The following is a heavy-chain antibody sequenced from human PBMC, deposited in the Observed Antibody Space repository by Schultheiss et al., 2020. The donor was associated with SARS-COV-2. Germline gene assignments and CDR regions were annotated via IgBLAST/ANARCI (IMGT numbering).Heavy chain of an antibody. Sequence: GGSLRLSCAASGFTFSSYAMSWVRQAPGKGLEWVSSISRSSSYTYYADSVKGRFTISRDNSKNTLYLQMNSLRAEDTAVYYCARDAGIAIDYWGQGTLVTVSS. CDR2: ISRSSSYT. J-gene: IGHJ4*02. V-gene: IGHV3-21*01. CDR3: ARDAGIAIDY. CDR1: GFTFSSYA. D-gene: IGHD1-26*01.